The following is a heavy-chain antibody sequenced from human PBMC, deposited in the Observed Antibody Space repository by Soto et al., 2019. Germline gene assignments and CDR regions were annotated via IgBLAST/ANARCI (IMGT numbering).Heavy chain of an antibody. J-gene: IGHJ4*02. CDR3: ATRPPDDY. CDR1: GGSISSYY. CDR2: IYYSGST. V-gene: IGHV4-59*01. Sequence: SETLSLTCTVSGGSISSYYWSWIRQPPGKGLEWIGYIYYSGSTNYNPSIKSRDTISVDTSKNQFSLKLSSVTAADTAVYYCATRPPDDYWGQGTRVTVS.